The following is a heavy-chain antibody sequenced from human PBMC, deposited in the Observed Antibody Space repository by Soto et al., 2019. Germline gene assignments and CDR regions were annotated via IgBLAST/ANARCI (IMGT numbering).Heavy chain of an antibody. CDR3: ARGDRGWPWGIDY. CDR1: GGTFSSYT. V-gene: IGHV1-69*02. Sequence: QVQLVQSGAEVKKPGSSVKVSCKASGGTFSSYTISWVRQAPGQGLEWMGRIISILGIANYAQKFQGRVTITADKSTSTAYMELSSLRSEDTAVYYCARGDRGWPWGIDYWGQGTLVTVSS. CDR2: IISILGIA. D-gene: IGHD6-19*01. J-gene: IGHJ4*02.